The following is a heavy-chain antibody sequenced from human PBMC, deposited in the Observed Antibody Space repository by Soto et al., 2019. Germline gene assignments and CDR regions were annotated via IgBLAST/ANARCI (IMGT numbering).Heavy chain of an antibody. CDR1: GFTFSSYG. CDR2: IWYDGSNK. CDR3: AKDRSSSWPHYYYYYGMDV. V-gene: IGHV3-33*06. J-gene: IGHJ6*02. D-gene: IGHD6-13*01. Sequence: PGGSLRLSCAASGFTFSSYGMTWVRQAPGKGLEWVAVIWYDGSNKYYADSVKGRFTISRDNSKNTLYLQMNSLRAEDTAVYYCAKDRSSSWPHYYYYYGMDVWGQGTTVTVSS.